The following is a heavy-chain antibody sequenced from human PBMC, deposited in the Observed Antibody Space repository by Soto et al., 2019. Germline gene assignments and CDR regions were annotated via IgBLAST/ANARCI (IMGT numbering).Heavy chain of an antibody. V-gene: IGHV3-30*03. CDR1: EFSFSSYG. Sequence: VQLVESGGGVVQPGRSLRLSCAASEFSFSSYGMHWVRQAPGKGLEWVAVISYDGSNKYYADSVKGRFTISRDNSKNTLFLHMNSLRPEDAAVYYCARGIAATGKSPLHYWGQGTLITVSS. CDR3: ARGIAATGKSPLHY. J-gene: IGHJ4*02. CDR2: ISYDGSNK. D-gene: IGHD6-13*01.